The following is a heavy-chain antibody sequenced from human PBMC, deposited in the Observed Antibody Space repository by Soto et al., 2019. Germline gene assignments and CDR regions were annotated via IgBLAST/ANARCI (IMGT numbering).Heavy chain of an antibody. CDR3: ARVPDR. J-gene: IGHJ5*02. D-gene: IGHD2-2*01. V-gene: IGHV4-30-2*01. CDR1: GGSISRGGYF. Sequence: SKTLSLTFAVSGGSISRGGYFWSWIRQPTGKGLEWIGYIYHSGSTYYNPSLKSRVTISVDRSKNQFSLKLSSVTAADTAVYYCARVPDRWGQGTLVTVSS. CDR2: IYHSGST.